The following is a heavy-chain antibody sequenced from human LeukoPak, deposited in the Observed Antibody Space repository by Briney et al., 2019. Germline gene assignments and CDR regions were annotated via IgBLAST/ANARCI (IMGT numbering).Heavy chain of an antibody. CDR2: IYSGGST. CDR3: ARDGYYGPQKEH. V-gene: IGHV3-53*01. J-gene: IGHJ1*01. Sequence: GGSLRLSCAASGFTVSSNEMSWVRQAPGKGLEWVSVIYSGGSTYYADSVKGRFTISRDNSKNTLYPQMNSLRAEDTAVYYCARDGYYGPQKEHWGQGTLVTVSS. D-gene: IGHD3-10*01. CDR1: GFTVSSNE.